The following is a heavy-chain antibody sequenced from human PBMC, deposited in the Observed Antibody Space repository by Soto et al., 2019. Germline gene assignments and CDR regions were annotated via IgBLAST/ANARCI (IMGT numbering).Heavy chain of an antibody. CDR1: GGSISSYY. CDR2: IYYSGST. CDR3: ARDRGGPFDP. Sequence: KPSETLSLTCTVSGGSISSYYWSWIRQPPGKGLEWIGYIYYSGSTNYNPSLKSRVTISVDTSKNQFSLKLSSVTAADTAVYYCARDRGGPFDPWGQGTLVTVSS. V-gene: IGHV4-59*01. J-gene: IGHJ5*02.